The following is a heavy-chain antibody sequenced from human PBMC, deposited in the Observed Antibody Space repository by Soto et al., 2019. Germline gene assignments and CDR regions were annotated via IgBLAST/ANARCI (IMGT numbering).Heavy chain of an antibody. Sequence: GASVKVSCKASGGTFSSYSISWVRQAPGQGLEWMGGIIPIFGTANYAQKFQGRVTITADKSTSTAYMELSSLRSEDTAVYYCASKILGSYSNYYYYGMDVWGQGTTVTVSS. D-gene: IGHD1-26*01. V-gene: IGHV1-69*06. CDR1: GGTFSSYS. CDR2: IIPIFGTA. CDR3: ASKILGSYSNYYYYGMDV. J-gene: IGHJ6*02.